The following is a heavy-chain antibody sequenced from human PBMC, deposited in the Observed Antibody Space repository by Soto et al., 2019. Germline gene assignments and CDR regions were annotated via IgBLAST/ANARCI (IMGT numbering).Heavy chain of an antibody. V-gene: IGHV4-34*01. CDR2: INHSGST. CDR3: ARRYGDCFDY. Sequence: TLSLTCAVYGGSFSGYYWSWIRQPPGEGLEWIGEINHSGSTNYNPSLKSRVTISVDTSKNQFSLKLSSVTAADTAVYYCARRYGDCFDYWGQGTLVTVSS. D-gene: IGHD4-17*01. CDR1: GGSFSGYY. J-gene: IGHJ4*02.